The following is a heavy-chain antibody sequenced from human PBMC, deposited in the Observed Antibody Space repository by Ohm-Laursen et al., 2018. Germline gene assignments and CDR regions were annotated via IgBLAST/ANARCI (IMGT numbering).Heavy chain of an antibody. Sequence: SETLSLTCPVSGGSISSYYWSWIRQPAGKGLEWIGRIYTSGSTNYNSSLKSRVTMSVDTPKNQFSLKLSSVTAADTAVYYCARVGTARYYYGMDVWGQGTTVTVSS. V-gene: IGHV4-4*07. J-gene: IGHJ6*02. CDR1: GGSISSYY. CDR3: ARVGTARYYYGMDV. CDR2: IYTSGST. D-gene: IGHD1/OR15-1a*01.